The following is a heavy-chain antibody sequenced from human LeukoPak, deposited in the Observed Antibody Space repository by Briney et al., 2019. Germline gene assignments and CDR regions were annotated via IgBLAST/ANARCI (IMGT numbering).Heavy chain of an antibody. CDR3: ARAPITMVRGVIKVHFDY. CDR2: IYYSGST. CDR1: GGSISSYY. V-gene: IGHV4-59*01. J-gene: IGHJ4*02. Sequence: SETLSLTCTVSGGSISSYYWSWIRQPPGKGLEWIGYIYYSGSTNYNPSLKSRVTISVDTSKNQFSLKLSSVTAAATAVYYCARAPITMVRGVIKVHFDYWGQGTLVTVSS. D-gene: IGHD3-10*01.